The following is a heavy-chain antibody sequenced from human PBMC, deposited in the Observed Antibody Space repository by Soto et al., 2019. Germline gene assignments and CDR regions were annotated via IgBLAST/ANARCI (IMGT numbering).Heavy chain of an antibody. CDR3: ARRGYCTNGVCYYGMDV. Sequence: TSENLSITCAVSGGSISSSNCWSWVRQPPGKGLERIGEIYHSRSTNYNPSLKSRVNISVEKSKNKIYLKLSSVTAADMALYYCARRGYCTNGVCYYGMDVWGQGTTVT. J-gene: IGHJ6*02. CDR1: GGSISSSNC. D-gene: IGHD2-8*01. V-gene: IGHV4-4*02. CDR2: IYHSRST.